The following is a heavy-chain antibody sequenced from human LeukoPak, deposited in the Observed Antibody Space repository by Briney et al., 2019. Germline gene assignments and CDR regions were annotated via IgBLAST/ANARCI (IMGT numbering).Heavy chain of an antibody. V-gene: IGHV3-23*01. CDR3: AQSPRSDYGGN. D-gene: IGHD4-23*01. Sequence: QSGGSLRLSCAASGFTFSSYAMSWVRQAPGKGLEWVSAISGSGGSTYYADSVKGRFTISRDNSKNTLYLQMNSLRAEDTAVYYCAQSPRSDYGGNWGQGTLVIVSS. CDR2: ISGSGGST. J-gene: IGHJ4*02. CDR1: GFTFSSYA.